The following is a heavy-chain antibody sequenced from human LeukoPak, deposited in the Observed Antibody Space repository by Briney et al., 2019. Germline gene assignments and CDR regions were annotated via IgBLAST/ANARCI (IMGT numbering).Heavy chain of an antibody. CDR3: ARGRYGGATS. CDR2: INHSGIT. D-gene: IGHD1-26*01. Sequence: PSATLSLTCAVSGGSFSVYYWSWIRQPPGKGLEWIGEINHSGITNYIPSLKSRVTISADTSKNQFSLKLSSVTAADTAVYYCARGRYGGATSWGQGTLVTVPS. J-gene: IGHJ4*02. CDR1: GGSFSVYY. V-gene: IGHV4-34*01.